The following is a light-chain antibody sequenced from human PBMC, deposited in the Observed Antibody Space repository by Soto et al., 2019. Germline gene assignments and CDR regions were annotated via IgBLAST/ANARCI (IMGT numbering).Light chain of an antibody. CDR3: SSHAAGGV. CDR2: EVN. Sequence: QSALTQPPSASGSPGQSVAISCSGTSGDVGTYNYVSWYQQHPGKAPKLIIYEVNKRPSGVPDRFSGSKSGNTASLTVSGLQAEDEDDYYCSSHAAGGVFGGGTKLTVL. CDR1: SGDVGTYNY. V-gene: IGLV2-8*01. J-gene: IGLJ3*02.